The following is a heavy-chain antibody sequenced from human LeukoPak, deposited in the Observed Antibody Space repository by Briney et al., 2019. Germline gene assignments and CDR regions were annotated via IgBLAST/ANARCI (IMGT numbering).Heavy chain of an antibody. D-gene: IGHD6-13*01. CDR3: ARKSYSSSWCQYYYYYYMDV. CDR1: GFTFSSYG. CDR2: ISGSGGST. Sequence: GGSLRLSCAASGFTFSSYGMSWVRQAPGKGLEWVSAISGSGGSTYYADSVKGRFTISRDNAKNSLYLQMNSLRAEDTAVYYCARKSYSSSWCQYYYYYYMDVWGKGTTVTVSS. J-gene: IGHJ6*03. V-gene: IGHV3-23*01.